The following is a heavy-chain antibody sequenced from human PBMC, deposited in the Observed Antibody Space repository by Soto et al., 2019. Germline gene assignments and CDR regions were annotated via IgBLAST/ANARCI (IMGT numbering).Heavy chain of an antibody. CDR2: IYHSGST. D-gene: IGHD2-2*01. CDR3: ARVPDR. CDR1: GGSISSGGYS. Sequence: SETLSLTCAVSGGSISSGGYSWSWIGQPPGKGLEWIGYIYHSGSTYYNPSLKSRVTISVDRSKNQFSLKLSSVTAADTAVYYCARVPDRWGQGTLVTVSS. J-gene: IGHJ5*02. V-gene: IGHV4-30-2*01.